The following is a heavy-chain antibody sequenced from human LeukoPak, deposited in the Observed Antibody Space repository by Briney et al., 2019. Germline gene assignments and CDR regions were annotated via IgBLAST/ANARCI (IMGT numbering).Heavy chain of an antibody. D-gene: IGHD6-13*01. Sequence: PSETLSLTCSVSGDSISSSTFFWGWIRQSPGMGLEWIGSIYYTGSTFCNPSLKSRVTISVDTSKNQFSLKVSSVTAADTAVYYCAGNGAIAAGAYGVFDIWGQGTMVTVSS. J-gene: IGHJ3*02. CDR3: AGNGAIAAGAYGVFDI. CDR1: GDSISSSTFF. CDR2: IYYTGST. V-gene: IGHV4-39*01.